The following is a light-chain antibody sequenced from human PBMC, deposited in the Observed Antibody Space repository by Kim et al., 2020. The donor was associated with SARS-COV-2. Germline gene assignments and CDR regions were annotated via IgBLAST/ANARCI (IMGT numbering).Light chain of an antibody. J-gene: IGLJ3*02. Sequence: GPSVTIPCTGTSSDVGGYNYVSWYQLRPDKAPQLMIYAVSERPSGVPDRFSGSKSGNTAFLTISGLQAEDEGDYYCSSYAGSSSLLFGGGTQLTVL. V-gene: IGLV2-11*01. CDR2: AVS. CDR3: SSYAGSSSLL. CDR1: SSDVGGYNY.